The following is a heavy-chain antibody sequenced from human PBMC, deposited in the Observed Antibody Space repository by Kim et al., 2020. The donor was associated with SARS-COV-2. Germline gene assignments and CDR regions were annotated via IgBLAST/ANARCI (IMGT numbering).Heavy chain of an antibody. D-gene: IGHD3-10*01. CDR2: ISYDGSNK. V-gene: IGHV3-30*04. J-gene: IGHJ3*02. CDR1: GFTFSSYA. Sequence: GGSLRLSCAASGFTFSSYAMHWVRQAPGKGLEWVAVISYDGSNKYYVDSVKGRFTISRDNSKNTLYLQMNSLRAEDTAVYYCARVILEGSGSYYEPRGDFDNWGQGTMVTVSS. CDR3: ARVILEGSGSYYEPRGDFDN.